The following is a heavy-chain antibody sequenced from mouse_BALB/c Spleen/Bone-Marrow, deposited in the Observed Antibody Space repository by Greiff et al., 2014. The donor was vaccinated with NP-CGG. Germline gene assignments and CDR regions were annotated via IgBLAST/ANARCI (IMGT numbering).Heavy chain of an antibody. J-gene: IGHJ1*01. CDR2: INNNGGST. D-gene: IGHD1-1*01. CDR3: ARVYGWYFDV. CDR1: GFTFSSYG. V-gene: IGHV5-6-3*01. Sequence: VQLKESGGGLVQPGGSLKLSCVASGFTFSSYGMSWVRQTPDKRLELVATINNNGGSTYYPDSVKGQFTISRDNAKNTLYLQMSSLKSEDTVMYYCARVYGWYFDVWGAGTTVTVSS.